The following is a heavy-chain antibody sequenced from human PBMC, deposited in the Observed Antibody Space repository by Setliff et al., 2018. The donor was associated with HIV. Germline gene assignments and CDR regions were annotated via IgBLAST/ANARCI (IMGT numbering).Heavy chain of an antibody. V-gene: IGHV1-46*01. CDR2: INPTGGST. Sequence: ASVKVSCKPSGYSFTNHYMHWVRQAPGQGREWMGVINPTGGSTRNTQKFQGRVAMTRDTSTSTVYMELSSLRSEDTAVYYCASAGAWQRNALDIWGQGTMVTVS. CDR3: ASAGAWQRNALDI. D-gene: IGHD5-12*01. J-gene: IGHJ3*02. CDR1: GYSFTNHY.